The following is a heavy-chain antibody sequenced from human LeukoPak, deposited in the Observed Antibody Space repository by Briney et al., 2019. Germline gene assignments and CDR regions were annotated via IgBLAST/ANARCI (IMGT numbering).Heavy chain of an antibody. CDR3: AREMGWNYGDY. Sequence: PGGSLRLSCAASGFTFSSYEMNWVRQAPGKGLEWVANIKKDGSEKYYVDSVRGRFTISRDNAKNSLYLQMNSLRAEDTAVYYCAREMGWNYGDYWGQGTLVTVSS. CDR2: IKKDGSEK. D-gene: IGHD1-7*01. CDR1: GFTFSSYE. J-gene: IGHJ4*02. V-gene: IGHV3-7*05.